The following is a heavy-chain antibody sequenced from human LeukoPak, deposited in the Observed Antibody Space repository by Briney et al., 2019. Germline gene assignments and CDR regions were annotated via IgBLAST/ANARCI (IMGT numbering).Heavy chain of an antibody. V-gene: IGHV1-8*01. CDR3: ARGALLLWFGELSRNWFDP. CDR1: GYTFTSYD. Sequence: GASVKVSCKASGYTFTSYDINWVRQATGQGLEWMGWMDPNSGNTGYAQKFQGRVTMTRNTSISTAYMELSSPRSEDTAVYYCARGALLLWFGELSRNWFDPWGQGTLVTVSS. D-gene: IGHD3-10*01. J-gene: IGHJ5*02. CDR2: MDPNSGNT.